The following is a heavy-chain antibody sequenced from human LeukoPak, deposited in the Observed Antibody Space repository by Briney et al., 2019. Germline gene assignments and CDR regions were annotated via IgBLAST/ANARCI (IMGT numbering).Heavy chain of an antibody. Sequence: GGSLRLSCAASGFTFSSYSMNWVRQAPGRGLEWVSSIRFTGSYIYYADSVKGRFTISRDNSKNTLYLQMNSLRAEDTAVYYCARDQSGYLAFDYWGQGTLVTVSS. CDR3: ARDQSGYLAFDY. V-gene: IGHV3-21*04. J-gene: IGHJ4*02. CDR1: GFTFSSYS. D-gene: IGHD5-12*01. CDR2: IRFTGSYI.